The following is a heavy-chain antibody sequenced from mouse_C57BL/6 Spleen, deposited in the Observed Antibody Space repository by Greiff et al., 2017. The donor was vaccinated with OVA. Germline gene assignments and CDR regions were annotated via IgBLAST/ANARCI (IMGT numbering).Heavy chain of an antibody. CDR3: ERPVDIWYFDV. Sequence: EVKLMESGGGLVKPGGSLKLSCAASGFTFSDYGMHWVRQAPEKGLEWVAYISSGSSTNYSADTVKGRFTISRDNAKNTLFLQMTSLRSEDTAMYYCERPVDIWYFDVWGTGTTVTVSS. D-gene: IGHD3-3*01. CDR1: GFTFSDYG. CDR2: ISSGSSTN. J-gene: IGHJ1*03. V-gene: IGHV5-17*01.